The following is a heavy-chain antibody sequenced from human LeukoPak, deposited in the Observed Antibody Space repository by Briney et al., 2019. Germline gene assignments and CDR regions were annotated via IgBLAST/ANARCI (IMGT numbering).Heavy chain of an antibody. CDR1: GYTFTSYG. D-gene: IGHD6-19*01. J-gene: IGHJ4*02. CDR3: TGDSTGWYGIDY. V-gene: IGHV1-18*01. Sequence: ASVKVSCKASGYTFTSYGISWVRQAPGQGLEWMGWICGYNGNTNYAQKLQGRVTMTTDTSTSTAYMEPRSLRSDDTAMYYCTGDSTGWYGIDYWGQGTLVTVSS. CDR2: ICGYNGNT.